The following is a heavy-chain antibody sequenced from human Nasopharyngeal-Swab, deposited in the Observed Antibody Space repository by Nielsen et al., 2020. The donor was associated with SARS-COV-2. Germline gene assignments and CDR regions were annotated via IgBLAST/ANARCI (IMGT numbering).Heavy chain of an antibody. Sequence: GGSLRLSCADSGFTFSNYWMSWVRQAPGKGLEWVANIKEDGSAKYYVDSVKGRFTISRDNAEKSLYLEMNSLRAEDTAVYYCARASRAISGDYWGQGTLVTVSS. J-gene: IGHJ4*02. CDR1: GFTFSNYW. CDR2: IKEDGSAK. V-gene: IGHV3-7*01. D-gene: IGHD1-20*01. CDR3: ARASRAISGDY.